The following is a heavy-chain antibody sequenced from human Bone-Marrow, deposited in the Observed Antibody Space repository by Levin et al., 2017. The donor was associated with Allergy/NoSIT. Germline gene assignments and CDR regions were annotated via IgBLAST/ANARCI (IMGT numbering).Heavy chain of an antibody. CDR3: ASRGVGLPHFDY. D-gene: IGHD1-26*01. CDR1: GASVNSGLYY. J-gene: IGHJ4*02. CDR2: VYHTGST. V-gene: IGHV4-61*01. Sequence: PSETLSLTCTVSGASVNSGLYYWSYIRQPPGKGLEWIGYVYHTGSTNYNPSLKSRVTISVDTSKNQFSLKLSSVTAADTAVYYCASRGVGLPHFDYWGQGTLVTVSS.